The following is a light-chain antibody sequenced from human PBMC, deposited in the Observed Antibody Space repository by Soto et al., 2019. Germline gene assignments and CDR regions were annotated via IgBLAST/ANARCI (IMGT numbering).Light chain of an antibody. CDR3: QQYSSSRT. CDR1: QSVSSN. V-gene: IGKV3-15*01. Sequence: IMMTQSPATLSVSPGEGATLSCRSSQSVSSNLAWYQHKPGQAPRLLISGASTRATGIPARFSGSGSETDFTLTITRLEPEDFAMYYCQQYSSSRTFGQGTKVDIK. CDR2: GAS. J-gene: IGKJ1*01.